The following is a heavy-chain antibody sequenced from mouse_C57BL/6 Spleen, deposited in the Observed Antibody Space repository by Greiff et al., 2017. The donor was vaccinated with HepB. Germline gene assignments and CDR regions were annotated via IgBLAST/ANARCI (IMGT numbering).Heavy chain of an antibody. Sequence: EVKLVESGGGLVKPGGSLKLSCAASGFTFSSYAMSWVRQTPEKRLEWVATISDGGSYTYYPDNVKGRFTISRDNAKNNLYLQMSHLKSEDTAMYYCARYYGSSSAWFAYWGQGTLVTVSA. CDR2: ISDGGSYT. D-gene: IGHD1-1*01. CDR3: ARYYGSSSAWFAY. CDR1: GFTFSSYA. J-gene: IGHJ3*01. V-gene: IGHV5-4*03.